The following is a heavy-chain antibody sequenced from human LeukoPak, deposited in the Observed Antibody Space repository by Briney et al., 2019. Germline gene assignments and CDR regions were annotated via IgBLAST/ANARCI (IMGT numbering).Heavy chain of an antibody. Sequence: PSETLSLTCTVSGGSISGSSYYWGWIRQPPGKGLEWIGSIYYSGSTYYNPSLKSRVTISVDTSKNQFSLKLNSVTATDTAVYYCARDSWWLVPNYFDYWGQGTLVTVSS. J-gene: IGHJ4*02. CDR2: IYYSGST. CDR3: ARDSWWLVPNYFDY. V-gene: IGHV4-39*02. CDR1: GGSISGSSYY. D-gene: IGHD6-19*01.